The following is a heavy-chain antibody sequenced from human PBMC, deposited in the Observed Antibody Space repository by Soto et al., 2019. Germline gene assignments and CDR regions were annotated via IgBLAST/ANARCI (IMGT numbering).Heavy chain of an antibody. V-gene: IGHV3-30*18. J-gene: IGHJ3*02. D-gene: IGHD3-3*01. Sequence: GGSLRLSCAASGFTFSSYGMHWVRQAPGKGLEWVAVISYDGSNKYYADSVKGRFTISRDNSKNTLYLQMNSLRAEDTAVYYCAKSGGRLRFLEWLSVDAFDIWGQGTMVTVSS. CDR3: AKSGGRLRFLEWLSVDAFDI. CDR1: GFTFSSYG. CDR2: ISYDGSNK.